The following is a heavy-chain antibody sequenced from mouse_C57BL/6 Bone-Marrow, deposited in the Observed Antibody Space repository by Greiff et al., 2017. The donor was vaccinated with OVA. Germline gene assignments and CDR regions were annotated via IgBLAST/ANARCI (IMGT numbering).Heavy chain of an antibody. J-gene: IGHJ4*01. D-gene: IGHD2-4*01. CDR3: AKQGTRDYDFYAMDY. CDR1: GFSLTSYG. Sequence: QVQLQQSGPGLVAPSQSLSITCTVSGFSLTSYGVDWVRQPPGKGLEWLGVIWGGGSTNYNSALMSRLSISNDNSKSQVFLKMKSLQTDDTAMYYCAKQGTRDYDFYAMDYWGQGTSVTVSS. V-gene: IGHV2-9*01. CDR2: IWGGGST.